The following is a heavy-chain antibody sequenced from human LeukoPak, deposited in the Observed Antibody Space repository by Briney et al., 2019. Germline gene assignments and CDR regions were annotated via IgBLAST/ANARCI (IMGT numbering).Heavy chain of an antibody. CDR2: ISSSSSYI. D-gene: IGHD6-13*01. Sequence: GGSLRLSCAASGFTFSSYSMNWVRQAPGKGLEWVSSISSSSSYIYYADSVKGRFTISRDNAKNSLYLQMNSLRAEDTAVYYCARVGYSSSWNYYYYYYYMDVWGKGTTVTVSS. CDR3: ARVGYSSSWNYYYYYYYMDV. J-gene: IGHJ6*03. V-gene: IGHV3-21*01. CDR1: GFTFSSYS.